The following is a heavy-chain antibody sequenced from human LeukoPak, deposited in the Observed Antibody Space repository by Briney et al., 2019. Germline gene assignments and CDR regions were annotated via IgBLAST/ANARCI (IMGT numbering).Heavy chain of an antibody. CDR2: VWYDGAKT. Sequence: GGSLRLSCAASGFTFSSYAMHWVRQAPGKGLEWVAVVWYDGAKTYSPDSVKGRITISRDDSKNTLYLQMNSLRAEDTAVYHCARGVDYYDSSGTIDYWGQGTLVTVSS. D-gene: IGHD3-22*01. V-gene: IGHV3-33*01. CDR1: GFTFSSYA. J-gene: IGHJ4*02. CDR3: ARGVDYYDSSGTIDY.